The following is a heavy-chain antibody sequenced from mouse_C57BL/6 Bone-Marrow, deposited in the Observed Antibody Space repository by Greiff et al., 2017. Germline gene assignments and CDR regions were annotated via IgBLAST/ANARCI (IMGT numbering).Heavy chain of an antibody. CDR3: AMIYYGYGYYAMDY. V-gene: IGHV1-59*01. CDR1: GYTFTSYW. CDR2: IDPSDSYT. D-gene: IGHD2-2*01. J-gene: IGHJ4*01. Sequence: QVQLQQPGAELVRPGTSVKLSCKASGYTFTSYWMHWVKQRPGQGLEWIGVIDPSDSYTNYNQKFKGKATLTVDTSSSTADMQLSSLTSEYSAVYYCAMIYYGYGYYAMDYWGQGTSVTVSS.